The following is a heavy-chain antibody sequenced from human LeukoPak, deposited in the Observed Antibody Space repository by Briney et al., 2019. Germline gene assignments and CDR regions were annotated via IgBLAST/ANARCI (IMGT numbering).Heavy chain of an antibody. D-gene: IGHD2-2*01. J-gene: IGHJ3*02. CDR2: ISAYNGNT. Sequence: ASVKVSCKDSGYTFTSYGISWVRQAPGQGLEWMGWISAYNGNTNYAQKLQGRVTMTTDTSTSTAYMELRSLRSDDTAVYYCARAYCSSTSCYYDAFDIWGQGTMVTVSS. CDR1: GYTFTSYG. CDR3: ARAYCSSTSCYYDAFDI. V-gene: IGHV1-18*01.